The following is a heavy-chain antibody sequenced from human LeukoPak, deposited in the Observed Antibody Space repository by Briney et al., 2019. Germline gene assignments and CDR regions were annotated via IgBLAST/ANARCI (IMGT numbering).Heavy chain of an antibody. D-gene: IGHD3-10*01. CDR3: AGACLYCSGSYLDY. CDR1: GCSISSAY. CDR2: IYYSGTT. V-gene: IGHV4-59*01. Sequence: KPSETLSLTCTVSGCSISSAYWSWFRQSPGKGLEWIGYIYYSGTTSYNPSLKSRVTISLDTSKNQFSLKLSTVTAADTAVYYCAGACLYCSGSYLDYWSQGTLVTVSS. J-gene: IGHJ4*02.